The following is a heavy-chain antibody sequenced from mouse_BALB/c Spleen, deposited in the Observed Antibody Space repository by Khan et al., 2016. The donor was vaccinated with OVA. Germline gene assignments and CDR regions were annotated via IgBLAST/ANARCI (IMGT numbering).Heavy chain of an antibody. V-gene: IGHV1-77*01. Sequence: QIQLVQSGPELVKPGASVKMSCKASGYTFTDYVINWVKQRTGQGLEWIGDIFPGGGSSYYNEKFKGKAKLTADKSSNTAYMQLSSLTFEDSAVYCCARGGYSVFAYWGQGTLVTVSA. CDR2: IFPGGGSS. J-gene: IGHJ3*01. CDR1: GYTFTDYV. CDR3: ARGGYSVFAY. D-gene: IGHD1-1*01.